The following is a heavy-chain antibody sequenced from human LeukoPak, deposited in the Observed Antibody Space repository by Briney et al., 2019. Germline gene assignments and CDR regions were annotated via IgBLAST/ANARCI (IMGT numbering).Heavy chain of an antibody. V-gene: IGHV4-59*01. CDR1: GGSIGRWY. CDR3: ARVYYGAGYMDV. Sequence: SETLSLTCSVSGGSIGRWYWSWVRQPPGKGLEWIGYIYYSGSTNYNPSLKSRVTISVDTSKNQFSLKLSSVTAADTAVYYCARVYYGAGYMDVWGKGTTVTVSS. J-gene: IGHJ6*03. D-gene: IGHD3-10*01. CDR2: IYYSGST.